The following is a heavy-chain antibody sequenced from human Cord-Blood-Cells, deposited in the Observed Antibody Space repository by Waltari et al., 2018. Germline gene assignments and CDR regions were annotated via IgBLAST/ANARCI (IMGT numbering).Heavy chain of an antibody. V-gene: IGHV3-53*01. CDR2: IYGGSST. CDR1: GFTVSCNY. J-gene: IGHJ3*02. D-gene: IGHD5-12*01. Sequence: EVQLVESGGGLIQPGGSLRLSCAASGFTVSCNYMSWVRQGPGKGREWVAVIYGGSSTYDADSVKCLFTISRDNSKNTLYLQMNSLRAEDTAVYYGARGYSGYDYAFDIWGQGTMVTVSS. CDR3: ARGYSGYDYAFDI.